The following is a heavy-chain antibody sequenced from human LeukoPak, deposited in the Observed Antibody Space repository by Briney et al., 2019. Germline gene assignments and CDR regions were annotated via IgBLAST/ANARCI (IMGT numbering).Heavy chain of an antibody. V-gene: IGHV3-30-3*01. Sequence: PGRSLRLSCAASGFTFSSYAMHWVRQAPGKGLEWVAAISYDGSNKYYADSVKGRFTISRDNSKNTLYLQMNSLRAEDTAVYYCARQTGYSTWNGMDVWGQGTTVTVSS. J-gene: IGHJ6*02. CDR3: ARQTGYSTWNGMDV. D-gene: IGHD6-13*01. CDR1: GFTFSSYA. CDR2: ISYDGSNK.